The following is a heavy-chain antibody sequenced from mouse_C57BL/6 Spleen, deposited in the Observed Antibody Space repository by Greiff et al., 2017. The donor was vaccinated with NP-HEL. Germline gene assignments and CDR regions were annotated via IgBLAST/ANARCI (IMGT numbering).Heavy chain of an antibody. J-gene: IGHJ3*01. Sequence: EVMLVESGGGLVKPGGSLKLSCAASGFTFSSYTMSWVRQTPEKRLEWVATISGGGGNTYYPDRLKGRVTITADNSKNTLYLQMSSLRSEDTALYYCARHTYDNDWFAYWGQGTLVTVSA. CDR1: GFTFSSYT. CDR2: ISGGGGNT. CDR3: ARHTYDNDWFAY. V-gene: IGHV5-9*01. D-gene: IGHD2-4*01.